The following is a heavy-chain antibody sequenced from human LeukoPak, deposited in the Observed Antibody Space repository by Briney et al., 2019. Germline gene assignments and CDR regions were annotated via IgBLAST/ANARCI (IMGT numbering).Heavy chain of an antibody. CDR3: AREAPRTDLWSGYYFDY. V-gene: IGHV3-21*01. CDR2: ISGTSSYI. D-gene: IGHD3-3*01. CDR1: GFTFSSYS. J-gene: IGHJ4*02. Sequence: PGGPLRLSCAASGFTFSSYSMNWVRQAAGKGLEWVSSISGTSSYIYYADSVKGRFTISRDNAKNSLYLQMNSLRAEDMAVYYCAREAPRTDLWSGYYFDYWGQGALVTVSS.